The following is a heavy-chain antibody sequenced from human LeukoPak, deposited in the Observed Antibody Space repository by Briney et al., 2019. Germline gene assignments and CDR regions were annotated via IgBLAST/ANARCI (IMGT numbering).Heavy chain of an antibody. Sequence: SETLSLTCTLSGGSITSGGYYWNWIRQHPGKGLEWLGYIFYSGSTDYNPSLQSRVTISLDTSKNQLSLKLSSVTAADTAVYCARDRASRESDDAFDIWGQGTMVTVSS. CDR1: GGSITSGGYY. J-gene: IGHJ3*02. CDR3: ARDRASRESDDAFDI. D-gene: IGHD5-24*01. CDR2: IFYSGST. V-gene: IGHV4-31*03.